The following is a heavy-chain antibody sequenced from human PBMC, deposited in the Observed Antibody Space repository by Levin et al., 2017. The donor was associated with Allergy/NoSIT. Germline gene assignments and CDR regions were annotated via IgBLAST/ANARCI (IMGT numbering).Heavy chain of an antibody. J-gene: IGHJ6*03. D-gene: IGHD6-13*01. CDR2: FDPEDGET. CDR3: ATGTLYSSSWPYYYYYYYMDV. CDR1: GYTLTELS. V-gene: IGHV1-24*01. Sequence: GESLKISCKVSGYTLTELSMHWVRQAPGKGLEWMGGFDPEDGETIYAQKFQGRVTMTEDTSTDTAYMELSSLRSEDTAVYYCATGTLYSSSWPYYYYYYYMDVWGKGTTVTVSS.